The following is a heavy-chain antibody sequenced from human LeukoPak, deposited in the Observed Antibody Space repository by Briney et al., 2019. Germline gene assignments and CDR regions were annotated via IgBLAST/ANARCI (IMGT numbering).Heavy chain of an antibody. CDR1: GGSFSGYY. J-gene: IGHJ2*01. V-gene: IGHV4-34*01. CDR2: INHSGST. Sequence: SETLSLTCAVYGGSFSGYYWSWIRQPPGKGLEWIGEINHSGSTNYNPSLKSRVTISVDTSKNQFSLKLSSVTAADTAVYYCARGRSVVPAAYHKAYWYFDLWGRGTLVTVSS. CDR3: ARGRSVVPAAYHKAYWYFDL. D-gene: IGHD2-2*01.